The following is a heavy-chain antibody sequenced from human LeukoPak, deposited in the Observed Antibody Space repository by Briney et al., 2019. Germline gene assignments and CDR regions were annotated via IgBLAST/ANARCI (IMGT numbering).Heavy chain of an antibody. J-gene: IGHJ4*02. Sequence: GGSLRLSCAASGFTFSTYAMSWVRQAPGKGLEWVSAISGSGGSTYYADSVKGRFTISRDNSENTVYLQMNSLRAEDTAVYYCAKDLSPGVYWGQGTLVTVSS. V-gene: IGHV3-23*01. CDR3: AKDLSPGVY. CDR2: ISGSGGST. CDR1: GFTFSTYA.